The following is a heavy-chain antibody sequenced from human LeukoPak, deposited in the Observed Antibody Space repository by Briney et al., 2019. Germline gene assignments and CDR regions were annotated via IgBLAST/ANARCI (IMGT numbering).Heavy chain of an antibody. D-gene: IGHD1-26*01. V-gene: IGHV3-21*01. CDR2: ISRNSRHV. CDR1: GFTISDYS. Sequence: PGGSLRRSCAASGFTISDYSMNWVRQAPGKGLEWVSSISRNSRHVYYGGSVWGRFTISRDDARNSLFLEMNSLRAEDMTVYYCVRDFMAMGGTRAYLHYWGQGTLVTVSS. J-gene: IGHJ1*01. CDR3: VRDFMAMGGTRAYLHY.